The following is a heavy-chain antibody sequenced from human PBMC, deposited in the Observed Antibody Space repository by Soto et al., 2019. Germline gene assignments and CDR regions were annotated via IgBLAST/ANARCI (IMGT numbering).Heavy chain of an antibody. D-gene: IGHD3-10*01. J-gene: IGHJ5*02. CDR3: ARDPEASYGSGSYSLPNWFEP. Sequence: QVQLVESGGGVVQPGRSLRLSCAASGFTFSSYGMHWVRQAPGKGLEWVAVIWYDGSNKYYADSVKGRFTISRDNSKNTLYLQMNRLRAEDTAVYYCARDPEASYGSGSYSLPNWFEPWGQGTLVTVSS. CDR1: GFTFSSYG. V-gene: IGHV3-33*01. CDR2: IWYDGSNK.